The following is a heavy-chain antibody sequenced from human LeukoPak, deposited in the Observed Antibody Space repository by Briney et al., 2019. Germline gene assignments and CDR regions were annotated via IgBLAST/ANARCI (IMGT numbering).Heavy chain of an antibody. J-gene: IGHJ6*02. CDR3: ARPAAAGKASYYYYGMGV. Sequence: PGGSLRLSCAASGFTVRNNYMTWVRQAPGKGLEWVSVIYSDGRTYYADSVKGRFTISRDDSKNTLYLQMNSLRAEDTAVYYCARPAAAGKASYYYYGMGVWGQGTTVTVSS. V-gene: IGHV3-53*01. CDR2: IYSDGRT. CDR1: GFTVRNNY. D-gene: IGHD6-13*01.